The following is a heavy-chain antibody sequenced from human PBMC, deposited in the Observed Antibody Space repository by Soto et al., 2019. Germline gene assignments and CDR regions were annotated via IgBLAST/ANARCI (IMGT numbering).Heavy chain of an antibody. CDR1: GGSISSGGYY. J-gene: IGHJ4*02. CDR2: IYYSGST. CDR3: AATYYDYVWGSYRPVVFDY. V-gene: IGHV4-31*03. D-gene: IGHD3-16*02. Sequence: SETLSLTCTVSGGSISSGGYYWSWIRQHPGKDLEWIGYIYYSGSTYYNPSLKSRVTISVDTSKNQFSLKLSSVTAADTAVYYCAATYYDYVWGSYRPVVFDYWGQGTLVTVSS.